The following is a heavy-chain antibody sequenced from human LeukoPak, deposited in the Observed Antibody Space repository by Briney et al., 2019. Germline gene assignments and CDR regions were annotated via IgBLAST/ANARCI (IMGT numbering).Heavy chain of an antibody. CDR3: ARDRSFDFWSGHFDY. V-gene: IGHV3-21*01. CDR2: ISSYI. J-gene: IGHJ4*02. Sequence: GGSLRLSCAASGFTFSSYSMNWVRQAPGKGLEWVSSISSYIYYADSVKGRFTISRDNAKNTLYLQMNSLRAEDTAVYYCARDRSFDFWSGHFDYWGQGTLVTVSS. CDR1: GFTFSSYS. D-gene: IGHD3-3*01.